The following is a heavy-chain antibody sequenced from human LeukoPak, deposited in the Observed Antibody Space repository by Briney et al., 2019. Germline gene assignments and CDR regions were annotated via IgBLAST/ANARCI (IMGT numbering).Heavy chain of an antibody. CDR1: GYTLTNYG. CDR3: ARHFDSGSYWHFDY. V-gene: IGHV1-18*01. CDR2: ISAYNGNT. Sequence: ASVKVSCKVSGYTLTNYGLSWVRQAPGQGLEWMGWISAYNGNTNYAQKLQGRVTMTTDTSTSTAYMELRSLRSDDTAVYYCARHFDSGSYWHFDYWGQGTLVTVSS. D-gene: IGHD1-26*01. J-gene: IGHJ4*02.